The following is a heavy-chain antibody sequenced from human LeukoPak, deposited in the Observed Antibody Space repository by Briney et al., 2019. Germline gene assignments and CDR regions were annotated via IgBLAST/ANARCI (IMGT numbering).Heavy chain of an antibody. CDR2: ISGSGGST. CDR1: GFTFSSYA. V-gene: IGHV3-23*01. CDR3: AKDLYYDILTGPFDY. D-gene: IGHD3-9*01. J-gene: IGHJ4*02. Sequence: PGGSLRLSCAASGFTFSSYAMSWVRQAPGKGLEWVSAISGSGGSTYYADSVKGRFTISRDNSKNTLYLQMNSLRAEDTAVYYCAKDLYYDILTGPFDYWGQGTLVTVSS.